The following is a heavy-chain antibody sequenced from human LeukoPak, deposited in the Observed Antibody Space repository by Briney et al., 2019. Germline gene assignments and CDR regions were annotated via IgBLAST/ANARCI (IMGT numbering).Heavy chain of an antibody. CDR1: GFTFSSYW. J-gene: IGHJ6*03. D-gene: IGHD3-22*01. CDR2: INSDGSST. Sequence: PGGSLRLSCAASGFTFSSYWMHWVRQAPGKGLVWVSRINSDGSSTSYADSVKGRFTISRDNAKNTLYLQMNSLRAEDTAVYYCARDYYDSSGYRYYYYMDVWGKGTTVTVSS. CDR3: ARDYYDSSGYRYYYYMDV. V-gene: IGHV3-74*01.